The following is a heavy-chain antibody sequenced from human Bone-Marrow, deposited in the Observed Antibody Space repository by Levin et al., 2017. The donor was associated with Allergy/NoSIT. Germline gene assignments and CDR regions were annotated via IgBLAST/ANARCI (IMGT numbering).Heavy chain of an antibody. CDR1: GASLSSGDYY. D-gene: IGHD2-2*01. V-gene: IGHV4-30-4*01. J-gene: IGHJ4*02. Sequence: PSETLSLTCTVSGASLSSGDYYWTWIRQPPGKGLEWIGYIYFSGSTFYNPSLKSRVTISLDMSKKQFFLRLSSVTAADTAVYYCAREADRAVPFAMDVSWGQGTLVTVSS. CDR3: AREADRAVPFAMDVS. CDR2: IYFSGST.